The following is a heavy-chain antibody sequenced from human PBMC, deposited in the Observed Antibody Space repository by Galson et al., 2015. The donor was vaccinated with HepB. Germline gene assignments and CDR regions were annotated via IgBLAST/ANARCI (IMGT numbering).Heavy chain of an antibody. J-gene: IGHJ4*02. CDR2: MNPNSGNT. V-gene: IGHV1-8*01. D-gene: IGHD3-3*01. Sequence: SVKVSCKASGYTFTSYDINWVRQATGQGLEWMGWMNPNSGNTGYAQKFQGRVTMTRNTSISTAYMELSSLRSEDTAVYYCARGLSNRFWSGYYTGDYWGQGTLVTVSS. CDR1: GYTFTSYD. CDR3: ARGLSNRFWSGYYTGDY.